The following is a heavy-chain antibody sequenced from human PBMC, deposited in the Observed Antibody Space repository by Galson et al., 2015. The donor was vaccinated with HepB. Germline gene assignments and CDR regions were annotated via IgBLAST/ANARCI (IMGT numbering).Heavy chain of an antibody. Sequence: SLRLSCAASGFTFSSYWMSWVRQAPGKGLEWVANIKQAGSEKYYVDSVKGRFTISRDGAKNSLYLQMNSLRAEDTAVYYCARETPSRHLTFDLWGRGTMVTVSS. CDR2: IKQAGSEK. J-gene: IGHJ3*01. V-gene: IGHV3-7*03. CDR1: GFTFSSYW. CDR3: ARETPSRHLTFDL.